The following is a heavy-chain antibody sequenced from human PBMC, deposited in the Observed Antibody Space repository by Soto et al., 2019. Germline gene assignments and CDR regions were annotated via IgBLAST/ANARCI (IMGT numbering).Heavy chain of an antibody. CDR1: GFTFDDYA. D-gene: IGHD3-10*01. V-gene: IGHV3-9*01. CDR2: ISWNSGSI. Sequence: PGGSLRLSCAASGFTFDDYAMHWFRQAPGKGLEWVSGISWNSGSIGYADSVKGRFTISRDNAKNSLYLQMNSLRAEDTAFYYCAKDLNRGNYYYYGMDVWGQGTTVTVSS. CDR3: AKDLNRGNYYYYGMDV. J-gene: IGHJ6*02.